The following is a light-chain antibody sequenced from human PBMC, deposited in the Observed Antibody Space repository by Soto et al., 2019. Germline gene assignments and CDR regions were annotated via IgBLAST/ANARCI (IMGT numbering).Light chain of an antibody. J-gene: IGLJ2*01. Sequence: QSALTQPASVSGSPGQSITISCTGTSSDVGTYNLVSWYQQHPGKASKLIIYEGSKRPSGVSNRFSGSRSGITASLTISGLQAEDEADYYCCSYATTNTPFGGGTKLTVL. CDR1: SSDVGTYNL. CDR3: CSYATTNTP. CDR2: EGS. V-gene: IGLV2-23*01.